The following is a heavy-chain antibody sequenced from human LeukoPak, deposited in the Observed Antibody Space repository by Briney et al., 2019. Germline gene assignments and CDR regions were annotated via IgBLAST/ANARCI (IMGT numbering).Heavy chain of an antibody. D-gene: IGHD6-13*01. J-gene: IGHJ4*02. Sequence: ASVKVSCKASGYTFTSYAMNWVRQAPGQGLEWMGWINTNTGNPTYAQGFTGRFVFSLDTSVSTAYLQISSLKAEDTAVYYCAREIREPGIAAAGAFDYWGQGTLVTVSS. V-gene: IGHV7-4-1*02. CDR1: GYTFTSYA. CDR2: INTNTGNP. CDR3: AREIREPGIAAAGAFDY.